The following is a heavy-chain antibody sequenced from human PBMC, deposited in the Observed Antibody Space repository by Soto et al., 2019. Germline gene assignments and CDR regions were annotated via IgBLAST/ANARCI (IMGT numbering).Heavy chain of an antibody. CDR1: GYIFTGYF. Sequence: ASVKVSCKASGYIFTGYFIQWLRQAPGQGLEWIGWINPNTSATNYAQKFQGRVTMTRDTSLGAAYMEMTSLRPDDTALYYCAGITGGRDHYYGMDVWGQWNSVTVSS. J-gene: IGHJ6*02. CDR2: INPNTSAT. CDR3: AGITGGRDHYYGMDV. V-gene: IGHV1-2*02.